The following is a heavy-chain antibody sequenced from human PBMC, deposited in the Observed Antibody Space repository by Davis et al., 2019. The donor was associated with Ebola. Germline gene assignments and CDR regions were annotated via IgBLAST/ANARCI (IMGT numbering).Heavy chain of an antibody. V-gene: IGHV1-2*02. CDR3: ARASFFIYYDYVWGSYRYPDY. Sequence: ASVKVSCKASGGTFSSYAISWVRQAPGQGLEWMGWINPNSGGTNYAQKFQGRVTMTRDTSISTAYMELSRLRSDDTAVYYCARASFFIYYDYVWGSYRYPDYWGQGTLVTVSS. D-gene: IGHD3-16*02. CDR2: INPNSGGT. CDR1: GGTFSSYA. J-gene: IGHJ4*02.